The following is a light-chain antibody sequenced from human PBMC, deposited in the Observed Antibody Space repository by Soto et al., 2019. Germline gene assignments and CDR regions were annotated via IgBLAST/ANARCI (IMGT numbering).Light chain of an antibody. CDR3: QQRSNWPLT. J-gene: IGKJ4*01. CDR2: EGS. Sequence: EIVLTQSPATLSLSPGERATLSCRASQSVSSSYLAWYQQKPGQAPRLLIYEGSNRATGIPARFSGSGSGTDFTLTISSLEPEDFAIYYCQQRSNWPLTFGGGTKVEIK. V-gene: IGKV3-11*01. CDR1: QSVSSSY.